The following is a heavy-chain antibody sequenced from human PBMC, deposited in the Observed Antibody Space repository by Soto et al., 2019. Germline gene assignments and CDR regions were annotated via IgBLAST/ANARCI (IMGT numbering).Heavy chain of an antibody. J-gene: IGHJ6*02. CDR3: ARVVVAAGGMDV. D-gene: IGHD2-15*01. CDR1: GYTFTSYD. V-gene: IGHV1-8*01. Sequence: ASVKVSCKASGYTFTSYDINWVRQATGQGLEWMGWMNPNSGNTGYAQKFQGRVTMTRNTSISTAYMELSSLRSEDTAVYYCARVVVAAGGMDVCGQGTTVTVSS. CDR2: MNPNSGNT.